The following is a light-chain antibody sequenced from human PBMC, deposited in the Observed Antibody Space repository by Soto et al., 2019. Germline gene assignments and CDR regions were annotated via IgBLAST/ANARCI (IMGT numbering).Light chain of an antibody. CDR1: QSVSSSY. CDR3: QQYCSSPYT. V-gene: IGKV3-20*01. J-gene: IGKJ2*01. Sequence: EIVLTQSPGTLSLSPGERATLSCRASQSVSSSYLAWYQQKPGQAPRPLIYGASSRATGIPDRFSGSGSGTDSTLTISRLEPEDFAVYYCQQYCSSPYTFGQGTKLEIK. CDR2: GAS.